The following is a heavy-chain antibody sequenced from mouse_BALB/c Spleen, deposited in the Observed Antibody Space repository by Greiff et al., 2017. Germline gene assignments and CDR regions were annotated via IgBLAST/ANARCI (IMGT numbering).Heavy chain of an antibody. D-gene: IGHD2-3*01. CDR2: IDPANGNT. Sequence: EVKLVESGAELVKPGASVKLSCTASGFNIKDTYMHWVKQRPEQGLEWIGRIDPANGNTKYDPKFQGKATITADTSSNTAYLQLSSLTSEDTAVYYCAIYDGYYSAMDYWGQGTSVTVSS. J-gene: IGHJ4*01. CDR3: AIYDGYYSAMDY. CDR1: GFNIKDTY. V-gene: IGHV14-3*02.